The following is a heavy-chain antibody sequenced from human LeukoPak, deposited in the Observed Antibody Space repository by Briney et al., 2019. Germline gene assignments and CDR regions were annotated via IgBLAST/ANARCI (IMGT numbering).Heavy chain of an antibody. CDR3: ARGIRITMVRGVILNWFDP. D-gene: IGHD3-10*01. V-gene: IGHV1-2*04. CDR1: GYTFTGYY. Sequence: ASVNVSCKASGYTFTGYYMHWVRQAPGQGLEWMGWINPNSGGTNYAQKFQGWVTMTRDTSISTAYMELSRLRSDDTAVYYCARGIRITMVRGVILNWFDPWGQGTLVTVSS. CDR2: INPNSGGT. J-gene: IGHJ5*02.